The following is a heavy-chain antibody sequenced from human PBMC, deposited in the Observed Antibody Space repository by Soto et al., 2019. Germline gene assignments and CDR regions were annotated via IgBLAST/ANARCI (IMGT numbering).Heavy chain of an antibody. V-gene: IGHV4-30-4*01. CDR3: ASATVTTGGLGWFDP. CDR1: GSSISSGDYY. J-gene: IGHJ5*02. CDR2: IYYSGST. Sequence: SETLSLTCTVSGSSISSGDYYWSWIRQPPGKGLEWIGYIYYSGSTYYNPSLKSRVTISVDTSKNQFSLKLSSVTAADTAVYYCASATVTTGGLGWFDPWGQGTLVTVSS. D-gene: IGHD4-17*01.